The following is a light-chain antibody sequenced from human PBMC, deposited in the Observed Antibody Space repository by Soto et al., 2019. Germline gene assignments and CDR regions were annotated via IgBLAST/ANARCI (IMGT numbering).Light chain of an antibody. Sequence: DIQLTQSPSFLSASGGDRVTITCRASQGISSALAWYQQKPGKAPKLLIYAASTLQSGVPSRFSGSGSGTEFTLTISSLQPEVFATYYCQQLNTYPITFGQGTRLEIK. CDR2: AAS. CDR3: QQLNTYPIT. V-gene: IGKV1-9*01. CDR1: QGISSA. J-gene: IGKJ5*01.